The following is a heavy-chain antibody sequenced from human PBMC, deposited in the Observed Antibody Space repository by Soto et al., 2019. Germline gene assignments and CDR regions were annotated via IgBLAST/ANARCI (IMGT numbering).Heavy chain of an antibody. J-gene: IGHJ6*02. CDR3: AKDSHPVPYCKGCWYYGMDV. Sequence: GGSLRLSCAASGFTFSSYAMSWVRQAPGKGLEWVSAISGSGGSTYYADSVKGRFTISRDNSKNTLYLQMNSLRAEDTAVYYCAKDSHPVPYCKGCWYYGMDVWGQGTTVTVSS. D-gene: IGHD2-15*01. CDR1: GFTFSSYA. CDR2: ISGSGGST. V-gene: IGHV3-23*01.